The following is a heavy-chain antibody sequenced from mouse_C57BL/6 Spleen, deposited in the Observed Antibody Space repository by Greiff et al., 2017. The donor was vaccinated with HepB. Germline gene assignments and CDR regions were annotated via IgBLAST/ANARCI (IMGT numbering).Heavy chain of an antibody. CDR3: ARSTYDYEAGFAY. J-gene: IGHJ3*01. CDR1: GYTFTSYW. CDR2: IYPGSGST. V-gene: IGHV1-55*01. D-gene: IGHD2-4*01. Sequence: VQLQQPGAELVKPGASVKMSCKASGYTFTSYWITWVKQRPGQGLEWIGDIYPGSGSTNYNEKFKSKATLTVDTSSSTAYMQLSRLTSEDSAVYYCARSTYDYEAGFAYWGQGTLVTVSA.